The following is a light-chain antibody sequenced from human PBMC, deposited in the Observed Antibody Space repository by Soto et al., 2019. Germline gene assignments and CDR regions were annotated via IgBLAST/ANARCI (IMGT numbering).Light chain of an antibody. V-gene: IGKV3-15*01. CDR2: GAS. J-gene: IGKJ4*01. Sequence: EIAMTQSPATLSVSPGERATLSCRASQSVNSNLAWYQQKPGQAPRLLIYGASTRATGIPARFSGSGSGTEFTVTISNLQSEDFAVYYCQQYNNWPLTIGGGTKVEIK. CDR3: QQYNNWPLT. CDR1: QSVNSN.